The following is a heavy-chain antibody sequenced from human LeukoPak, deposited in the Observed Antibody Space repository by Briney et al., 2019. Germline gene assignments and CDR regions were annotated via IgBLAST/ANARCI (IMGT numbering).Heavy chain of an antibody. CDR3: ARETEALDF. CDR2: IRSSGDAI. CDR1: GFTFSRYT. Sequence: PGGSLRLSCAASGFTFSRYTMNWVRQAPGKGLEWVSYIRSSGDAIYYADSVKGRFTISRDDARNSLYLQMNSLRDEDTAVYYCARETEALDFWGQGTEVTVSS. D-gene: IGHD3-3*01. J-gene: IGHJ4*02. V-gene: IGHV3-48*02.